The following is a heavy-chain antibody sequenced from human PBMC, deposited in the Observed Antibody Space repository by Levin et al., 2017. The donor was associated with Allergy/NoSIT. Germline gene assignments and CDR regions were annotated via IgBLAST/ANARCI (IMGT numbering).Heavy chain of an antibody. CDR2: VYYSGST. V-gene: IGHV4-59*01. CDR3: ARVELYCSGGSCYLGAFDS. J-gene: IGHJ3*02. CDR1: GGSISTYY. D-gene: IGHD2-15*01. Sequence: SETLSLTCTVSGGSISTYYWSWIRQPPGKGLEWIGYVYYSGSTSYNPSLKSRVTISVDTSKNQFSLKLSSVTAADTAVYYCARVELYCSGGSCYLGAFDSWGQRTMVTVSS.